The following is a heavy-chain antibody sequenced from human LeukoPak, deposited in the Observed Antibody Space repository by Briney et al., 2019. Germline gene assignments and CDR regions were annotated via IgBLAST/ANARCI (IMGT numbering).Heavy chain of an antibody. CDR1: GYTFTSYA. Sequence: ASVKVSCKASGYTFTSYAMNWVRQAPGQGLEWMGWINTNTGSPTYAQGFTGRFVFSLDTSVSTAYLQISSLKAEDTAVYYCARQVVVAATDIPVTWFDPWGQGTLVTVSS. CDR3: ARQVVVAATDIPVTWFDP. V-gene: IGHV7-4-1*02. J-gene: IGHJ5*02. D-gene: IGHD2-15*01. CDR2: INTNTGSP.